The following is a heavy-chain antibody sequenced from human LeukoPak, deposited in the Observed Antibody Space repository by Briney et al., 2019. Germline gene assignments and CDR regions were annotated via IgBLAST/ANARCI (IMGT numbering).Heavy chain of an antibody. J-gene: IGHJ4*02. CDR2: IYYSGST. CDR3: ASYSGYSYGYPFDY. V-gene: IGHV4-59*08. D-gene: IGHD5-18*01. CDR1: GGSISSYY. Sequence: SETLSLTCTVSGGSISSYYWSWIRQPPGKGLEWIGYIYYSGSTNYNPSLKSRVTISVDTSKNQFSLKLSSVTAADTAVYYCASYSGYSYGYPFDYWGQGTLVTVSS.